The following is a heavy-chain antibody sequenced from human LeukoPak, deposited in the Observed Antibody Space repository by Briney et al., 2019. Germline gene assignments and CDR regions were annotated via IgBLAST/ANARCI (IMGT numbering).Heavy chain of an antibody. V-gene: IGHV3-7*01. J-gene: IGHJ4*02. CDR1: GFTFSSYW. CDR2: VKQDGSEK. Sequence: GGPLRLSCAASGFTFSSYWMSWVRQAPGKGLEWVANVKQDGSEKYYVDSVKGRFTISRDNAKNSLYLQMNSLRAEDTAVYYCAREREWLVRAIFDYWGQGTLVTVSS. CDR3: AREREWLVRAIFDY. D-gene: IGHD6-19*01.